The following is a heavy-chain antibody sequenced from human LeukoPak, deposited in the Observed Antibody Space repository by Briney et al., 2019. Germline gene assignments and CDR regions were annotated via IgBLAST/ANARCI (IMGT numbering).Heavy chain of an antibody. CDR3: ARGYCTTTSCYGGPFDY. CDR1: DDAMTRGYY. D-gene: IGHD2-2*01. CDR2: IYTSGST. Sequence: SETLSLTCSVSDDAMTRGYYWSWIRQPAGKGLEWIGRIYTSGSTNYNPSLKSRVTISVDTSKNQFSLKLSSVTAADTAVYYCARGYCTTTSCYGGPFDYWGQGTLVTVSS. J-gene: IGHJ4*02. V-gene: IGHV4-61*02.